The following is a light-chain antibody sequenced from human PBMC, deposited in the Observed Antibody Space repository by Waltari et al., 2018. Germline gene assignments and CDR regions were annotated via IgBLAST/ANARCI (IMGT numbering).Light chain of an antibody. V-gene: IGKV1-39*01. CDR3: QQSYSTPRLT. Sequence: DIQMTQSPSSLSASVGDRVTITCRASQSISSYLNWYQQTPGKAPKLLIYAASSLQSGVPSRFSGSRAGTDFTLTNSSLQPEDFATYYGQQSYSTPRLTVGGGTKVEIK. CDR2: AAS. J-gene: IGKJ4*01. CDR1: QSISSY.